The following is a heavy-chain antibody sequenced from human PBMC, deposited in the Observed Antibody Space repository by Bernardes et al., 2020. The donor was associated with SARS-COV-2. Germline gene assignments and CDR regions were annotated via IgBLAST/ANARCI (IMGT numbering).Heavy chain of an antibody. CDR3: ARQLAGWDYFDH. V-gene: IGHV4-4*07. D-gene: IGHD1-1*01. CDR1: GDSINNYY. Sequence: SETLSLTCTVSGDSINNYYWSWIRQPAGKGLEWIGWIYTSGSTKYNPSLRSRLTMSVDTSKNQFSLKLISMTAADTAVYYCARQLAGWDYFDHWGQGTLVTVSS. CDR2: IYTSGST. J-gene: IGHJ4*02.